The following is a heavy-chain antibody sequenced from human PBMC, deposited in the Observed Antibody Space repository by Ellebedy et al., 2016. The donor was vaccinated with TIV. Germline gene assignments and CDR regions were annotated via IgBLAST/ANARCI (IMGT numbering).Heavy chain of an antibody. D-gene: IGHD2-15*01. J-gene: IGHJ4*02. CDR3: VRKLGYCSGGTCYYDY. CDR1: GFTFSRYD. V-gene: IGHV3-64D*06. Sequence: GESLKISXSASGFTFSRYDMHWVRQAPGKGLEYVSAVSSDGGSTFYADSVKGRFTISRDNSKNTLYLQVSSLRTEDTAVYYCVRKLGYCSGGTCYYDYWGQGTLVNVSS. CDR2: VSSDGGST.